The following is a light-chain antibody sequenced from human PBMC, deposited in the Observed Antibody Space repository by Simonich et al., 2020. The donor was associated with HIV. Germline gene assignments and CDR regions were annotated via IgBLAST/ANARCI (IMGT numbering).Light chain of an antibody. V-gene: IGKV1-12*01. CDR2: DAY. CDR1: QGISSW. J-gene: IGKJ4*01. CDR3: QQANSFPLT. Sequence: DIQMTQSPSSVSASVGDRVTITCRASQGISSWLDWYKQKPGKAPKRLIYDAYNLETGVPSRFSGSGSGTDFTLTISSLQPEDFATYYCQQANSFPLTFGGGTKVEIK.